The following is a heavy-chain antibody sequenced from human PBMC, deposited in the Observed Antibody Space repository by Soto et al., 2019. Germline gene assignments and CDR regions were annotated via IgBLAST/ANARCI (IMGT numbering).Heavy chain of an antibody. CDR2: IKQDGSET. D-gene: IGHD6-13*01. J-gene: IGHJ6*01. Sequence: PVGSLRLSCVSSVFTVSSCAMTWVRQAPGKGLEWVANIKQDGSETNYVDSVKGRFTISRDNAKNSLYLEMNNLRVEDTAIYYCTRWYAAVVWGQGTTV. CDR1: VFTVSSCA. V-gene: IGHV3-7*03. CDR3: TRWYAAVV.